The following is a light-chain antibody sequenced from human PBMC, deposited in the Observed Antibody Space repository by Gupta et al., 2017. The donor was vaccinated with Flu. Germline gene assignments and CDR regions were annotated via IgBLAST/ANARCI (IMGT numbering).Light chain of an antibody. CDR2: DFR. CDR1: SCAFGDYKD. V-gene: IGLV2-14*03. CDR3: SSYINTNTCVLF. J-gene: IGLJ2*01. Sequence: TISFTGASCAFGDYKDVSWYQQHPGQAPKLIIYDFRNRPSGVSNRFSCSKSGNTASLTISGLQVEDEAHSYCSSYINTNTCVLFFGGGTKLTVL.